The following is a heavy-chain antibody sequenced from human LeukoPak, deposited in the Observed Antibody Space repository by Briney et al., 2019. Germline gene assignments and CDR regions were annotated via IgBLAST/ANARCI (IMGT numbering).Heavy chain of an antibody. D-gene: IGHD3-16*02. J-gene: IGHJ3*01. CDR2: IYYSGST. Sequence: SETLSLTCTVSGGSISSSSYYWGWIRQPPGKGLGWIGSIYYSGSTYYNPSLKSRVTISVDTSKNQFSLKLSSVTAADTAVYYCARQLSMITFGGVISLRTFDVWGQGTMATVSS. V-gene: IGHV4-39*01. CDR1: GGSISSSSYY. CDR3: ARQLSMITFGGVISLRTFDV.